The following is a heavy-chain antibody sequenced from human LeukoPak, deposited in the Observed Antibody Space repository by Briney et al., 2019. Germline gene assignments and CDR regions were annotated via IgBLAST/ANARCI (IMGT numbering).Heavy chain of an antibody. CDR2: FSGSGGDT. D-gene: IGHD1-14*01. V-gene: IGHV3-23*01. CDR3: AKSGFNRFDY. CDR1: GFTFSSYA. Sequence: GGSLRLSCAASGFTFSSYAMSWVRQAPGKGLEWVSAFSGSGGDTYYADSVKGRFTISRDNSKNTLYLQMNSLRAEDTAVYYCAKSGFNRFDYWGQGTLVTVSS. J-gene: IGHJ4*02.